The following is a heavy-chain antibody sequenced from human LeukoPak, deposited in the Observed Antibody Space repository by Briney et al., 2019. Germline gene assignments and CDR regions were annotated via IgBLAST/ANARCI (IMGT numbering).Heavy chain of an antibody. CDR3: ARRDGYDFDY. V-gene: IGHV3-33*01. CDR2: IWDDGTNK. J-gene: IGHJ4*02. Sequence: SGRSLRLSCAASGFTFSSYGMHWVRQAPGKGLEGVAVIWDDGTNKYYADSVKGRFTISRDNSKNTLYLQMNSLSAEDTAVYYCARRDGYDFDYWGQGTLVTVSS. D-gene: IGHD5-24*01. CDR1: GFTFSSYG.